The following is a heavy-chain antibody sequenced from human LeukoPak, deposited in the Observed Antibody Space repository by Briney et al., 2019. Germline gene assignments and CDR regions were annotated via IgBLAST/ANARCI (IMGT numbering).Heavy chain of an antibody. V-gene: IGHV3-64*02. D-gene: IGHD3-22*01. CDR1: GFTFSSYP. CDR2: IGSNGGAT. CDR3: ARLTSGYYDY. Sequence: GGSLRLSCAASGFTFSSYPMHWVRQAPGKGLEYASAIGSNGGATYYADFVEGRFTISRDNSKNTLYLQMGSLRPEDMAVYYCARLTSGYYDYWGQGTLVTVSS. J-gene: IGHJ4*02.